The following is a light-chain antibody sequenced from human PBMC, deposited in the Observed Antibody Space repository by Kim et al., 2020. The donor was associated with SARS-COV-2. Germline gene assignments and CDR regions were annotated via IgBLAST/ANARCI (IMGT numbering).Light chain of an antibody. V-gene: IGKV1-9*01. J-gene: IGKJ4*01. CDR1: QGISSN. CDR2: AAS. CDR3: QQIDSFPLT. Sequence: SASVGDGVTITCRASQGISSNLAWYQQKPGKAPRLLIYAASTLESGVPSRFSGRGSGTEFTLAINSLQPEDFATYYCQQIDSFPLTFGGGTKLEI.